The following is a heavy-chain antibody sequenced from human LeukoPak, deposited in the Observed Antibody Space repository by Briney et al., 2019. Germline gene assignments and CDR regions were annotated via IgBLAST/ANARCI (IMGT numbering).Heavy chain of an antibody. Sequence: PGGSLRLSCATSGFTFSSYGMHWVRQAPGRGLEWVAFIRYDGSNKYYADSVKGRFTISRDNSKNTLYLQMNSLRAEDTALYYCAKDSPYYGSGSYIDYWGQGTLVTVSS. J-gene: IGHJ4*02. CDR2: IRYDGSNK. CDR1: GFTFSSYG. CDR3: AKDSPYYGSGSYIDY. D-gene: IGHD3-10*01. V-gene: IGHV3-30*02.